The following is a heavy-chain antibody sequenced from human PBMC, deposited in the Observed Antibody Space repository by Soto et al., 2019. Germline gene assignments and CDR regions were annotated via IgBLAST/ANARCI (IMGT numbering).Heavy chain of an antibody. Sequence: GGSVKVSCKASGYTFTMYAMHGVGQSGLRRRDGMGCINAGNGNTKYSQKFQGRVTITRDTSASTAYMELSSLRSEDTAVYYCARSQGYCSGGSCYLGGRYYYYGMDVWGQGTTVTVS. J-gene: IGHJ6*02. CDR1: GYTFTMYA. CDR2: INAGNGNT. V-gene: IGHV1-3*01. D-gene: IGHD2-15*01. CDR3: ARSQGYCSGGSCYLGGRYYYYGMDV.